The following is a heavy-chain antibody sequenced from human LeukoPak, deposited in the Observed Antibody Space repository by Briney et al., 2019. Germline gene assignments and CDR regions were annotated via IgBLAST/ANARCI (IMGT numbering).Heavy chain of an antibody. CDR2: IHHTGIT. J-gene: IGHJ4*02. D-gene: IGHD1-26*01. CDR3: ARLGSFDY. CDR1: GDSISSYF. Sequence: SETLSLTCTVSGDSISSYFWSWIRQPPGKGLEWIGYIHHTGITNYNPSLKSRVTISVDTAKNQFSLKLSSVTAADTAVYYCARLGSFDYWGQGTLVTVSS. V-gene: IGHV4-59*08.